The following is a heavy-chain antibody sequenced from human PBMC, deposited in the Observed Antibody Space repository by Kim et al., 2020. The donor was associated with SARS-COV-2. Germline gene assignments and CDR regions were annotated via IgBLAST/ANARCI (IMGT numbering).Heavy chain of an antibody. Sequence: GESLKISCKGSGYSFTSYWIGWVRQMPGKGLEWMGIIYPGDSDTGYSPSFQGQVTISADKSISTAYLQWSSLKASDTAMYYCARLAYCGGDCYPPYFDYWGQGTLVTVSS. J-gene: IGHJ4*02. D-gene: IGHD2-21*02. CDR3: ARLAYCGGDCYPPYFDY. CDR2: IYPGDSDT. CDR1: GYSFTSYW. V-gene: IGHV5-51*01.